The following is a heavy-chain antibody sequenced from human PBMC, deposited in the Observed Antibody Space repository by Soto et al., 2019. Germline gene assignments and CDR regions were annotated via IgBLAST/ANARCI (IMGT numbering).Heavy chain of an antibody. D-gene: IGHD3-9*01. J-gene: IGHJ4*02. CDR3: AHSLTGTNFDY. CDR2: IYWDDDK. V-gene: IGHV2-5*02. CDR1: GFSFSTSGVA. Sequence: QITLKESGPPLVKPTQTLTLTCTFSGFSFSTSGVAVGWIRQPPGKALEWLALIYWDDDKRYRPSLKTRLTITKDTSKNQVVLTMTNMDPVDTATYFCAHSLTGTNFDYWGQGTLVTVSS.